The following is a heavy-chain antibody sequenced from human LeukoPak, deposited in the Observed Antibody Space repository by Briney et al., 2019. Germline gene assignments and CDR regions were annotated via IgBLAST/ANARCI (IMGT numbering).Heavy chain of an antibody. D-gene: IGHD2-21*02. CDR3: ARAYCGGDCYTFDY. CDR1: GFTFSSYS. V-gene: IGHV3-21*01. J-gene: IGHJ4*02. CDR2: ISSGSSYI. Sequence: PGGSLRLSCAASGFTFSSYSMNWVRQAPGKGLEWVSSISSGSSYIYYADSVKGRFTISRDNAKNSLYLQMNSLRAEDTAVYYCARAYCGGDCYTFDYCGQGTLVTVSS.